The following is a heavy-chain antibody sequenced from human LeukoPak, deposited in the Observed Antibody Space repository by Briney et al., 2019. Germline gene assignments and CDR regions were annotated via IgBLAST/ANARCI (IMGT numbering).Heavy chain of an antibody. CDR2: MSYSGTT. CDR1: GVTISHYC. D-gene: IGHD3-3*01. V-gene: IGHV4-59*01. CDR3: AGGGCCATSSCDFWY. J-gene: IGHJ4*02. Sequence: SSETLSLTCAASGVTISHYCSHSVRQPPGKGLEWIGYMSYSGTTSYNPSLKSRATTSVDTSKNQFSLQLSSLTAADTAVYYCAGGGCCATSSCDFWYWGQGTLVTVSS.